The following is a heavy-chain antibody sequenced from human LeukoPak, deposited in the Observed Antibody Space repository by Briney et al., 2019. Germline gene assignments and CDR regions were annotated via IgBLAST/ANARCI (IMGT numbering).Heavy chain of an antibody. CDR1: GYTFTSYG. V-gene: IGHV1-18*01. Sequence: GASVKVSCKASGYTFTSYGISWVRQAPGQGLEWMGWISAYNGNTNYAQKLQGRVTMTTDTSTSTAYMELRSLRSDDTAVYYCARDRFPGYWYDSRGYYSSEFDYWGQGTLVTVSS. CDR2: ISAYNGNT. CDR3: ARDRFPGYWYDSRGYYSSEFDY. D-gene: IGHD3-22*01. J-gene: IGHJ4*02.